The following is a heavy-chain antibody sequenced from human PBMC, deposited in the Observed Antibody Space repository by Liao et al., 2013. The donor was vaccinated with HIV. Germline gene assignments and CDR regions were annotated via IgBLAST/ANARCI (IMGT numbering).Heavy chain of an antibody. V-gene: IGHV4-61*02. J-gene: IGHJ5*02. Sequence: QVQLQESGPGLVKPSQTLSLTCSVSGGSISSGSYYWSWIRQPAGKGLEWIGRFYTGGTTNYNPSLKSRVTMSVDTSKNQFSLRLTSVTAADTAVYYCTRDIGWIQLSRFDPWGQGTLVTVSS. D-gene: IGHD5-18*01. CDR1: GGSISSGSYY. CDR3: TRDIGWIQLSRFDP. CDR2: FYTGGTT.